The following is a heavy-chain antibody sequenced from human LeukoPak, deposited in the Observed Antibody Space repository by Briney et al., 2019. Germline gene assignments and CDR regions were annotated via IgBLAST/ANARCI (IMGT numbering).Heavy chain of an antibody. D-gene: IGHD3-22*01. J-gene: IGHJ4*02. Sequence: ASVKVSCKASGYTFTSYYMHWVRQAPGRGLEWMGIINPSGGSTSYAQKFQGRVTMTRDTSTSTVYMELSSLRSEDTAVYYCASRTFNYYDSSGYLDYWGQGTLVTVSS. CDR1: GYTFTSYY. CDR2: INPSGGST. V-gene: IGHV1-46*01. CDR3: ASRTFNYYDSSGYLDY.